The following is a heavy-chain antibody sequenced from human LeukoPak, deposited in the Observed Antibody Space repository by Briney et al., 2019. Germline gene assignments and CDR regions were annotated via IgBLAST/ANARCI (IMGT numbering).Heavy chain of an antibody. V-gene: IGHV3-7*04. CDR2: IKEDGSAT. J-gene: IGHJ4*02. CDR3: ARDSPGYLAYDS. Sequence: GGSLRLSCAASGFTFSTYWMTWVRQAPGKGPEWVANIKEDGSATYYVDSVKGRFTISRDNAKKSLYQQMNSLRAEDTAVYYCARDSPGYLAYDSWGQGTLVTVSS. CDR1: GFTFSTYW. D-gene: IGHD1-1*01.